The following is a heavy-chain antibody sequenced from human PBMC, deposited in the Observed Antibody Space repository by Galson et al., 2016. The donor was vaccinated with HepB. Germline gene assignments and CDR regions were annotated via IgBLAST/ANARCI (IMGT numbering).Heavy chain of an antibody. CDR2: LKQDGSEM. Sequence: SLILPCAAYGFTFSSDGMHWVRQAPWMGLEWVANLKQDGSEMYYVDSVKGRFTISRDNAKNLVYLQMTSLRAEDTAMYYCASAPAATESDYWGQGTLVTVSP. V-gene: IGHV3-7*01. D-gene: IGHD6-25*01. CDR1: GFTFSSDG. CDR3: ASAPAATESDY. J-gene: IGHJ4*02.